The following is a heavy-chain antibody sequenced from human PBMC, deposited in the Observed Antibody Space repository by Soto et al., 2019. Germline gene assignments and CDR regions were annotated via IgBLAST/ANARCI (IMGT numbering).Heavy chain of an antibody. CDR3: ARDHIVVVVAATDAFDI. V-gene: IGHV3-48*01. CDR1: GFTFSSYS. J-gene: IGHJ3*02. Sequence: EVQLVESGGGLVQPGGSLRLSCAASGFTFSSYSMNWVRQAPGKGLEWVSYISSSSSTIYYADSVKGRFTISRDNDKNSLYLQMISLRAEVTAVYYCARDHIVVVVAATDAFDIWVQGTMVTVSS. CDR2: ISSSSSTI. D-gene: IGHD2-15*01.